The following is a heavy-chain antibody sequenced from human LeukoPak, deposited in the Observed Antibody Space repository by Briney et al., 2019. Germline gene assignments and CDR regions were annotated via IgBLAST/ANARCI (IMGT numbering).Heavy chain of an antibody. V-gene: IGHV4-59*01. CDR3: ARAALRRPRYYFDY. D-gene: IGHD3-16*02. Sequence: PSETLSLTCTVSGGSISSYYWSWIRQPPGKGLGWIGYIYYSGSTNYNPSLKSRVTISVDTSKNQFSLKLSSVTAADTAVYYCARAALRRPRYYFDYWGQGTLVTVSS. CDR1: GGSISSYY. J-gene: IGHJ4*02. CDR2: IYYSGST.